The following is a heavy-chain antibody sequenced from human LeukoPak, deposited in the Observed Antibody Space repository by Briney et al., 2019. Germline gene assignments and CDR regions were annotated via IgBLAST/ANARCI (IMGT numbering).Heavy chain of an antibody. D-gene: IGHD3-10*01. V-gene: IGHV4-59*08. CDR2: IYYSGST. Sequence: SETLSLTCTVSGGSISSYYRSSIRQPPGKGHKLVVYIYYSGSTNYNPSLQSRVTISVDTSKNQFSLKLSSVTAADTAVYYCARQVSGWFGELLDYWGQGTLVTVSS. CDR1: GGSISSYY. CDR3: ARQVSGWFGELLDY. J-gene: IGHJ4*02.